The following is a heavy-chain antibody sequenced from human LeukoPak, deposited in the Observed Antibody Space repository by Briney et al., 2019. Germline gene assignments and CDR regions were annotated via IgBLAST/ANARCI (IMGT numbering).Heavy chain of an antibody. D-gene: IGHD3-16*01. Sequence: SETLSLTCTVSGNSVNSRDFYWNWIRQPPGKGLEWLGEVYYSGSSYSNPSLRSRLTPSLDMSKNQSSLRVTSMSAADTAVYFCARRLSWGEYRFDYWGQGTLVTVSS. CDR2: VYYSGSS. J-gene: IGHJ4*02. CDR3: ARRLSWGEYRFDY. V-gene: IGHV4-30-4*01. CDR1: GNSVNSRDFY.